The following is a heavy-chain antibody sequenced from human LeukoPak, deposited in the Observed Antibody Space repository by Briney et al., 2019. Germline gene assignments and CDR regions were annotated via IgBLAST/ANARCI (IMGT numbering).Heavy chain of an antibody. J-gene: IGHJ4*02. CDR1: GFTFSTYW. Sequence: PGGSLRLSCAASGFTFSTYWMSWVRQAPGKGLEWVANIKQDGSEKYYLDSVKGRFTISRDNAKNSLSLQMNSLRAEDTAVYFCTREAAAGIDYWGQGTLVTVSS. V-gene: IGHV3-7*01. D-gene: IGHD6-13*01. CDR2: IKQDGSEK. CDR3: TREAAAGIDY.